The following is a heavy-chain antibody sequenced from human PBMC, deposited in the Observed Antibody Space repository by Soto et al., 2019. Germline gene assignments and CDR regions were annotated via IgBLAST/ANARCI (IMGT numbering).Heavy chain of an antibody. CDR1: GGSISSYY. D-gene: IGHD1-26*01. CDR3: ARSRWELPFDY. Sequence: QVQLQESGPGLVKPSETLSLTCTVSGGSISSYYWSWIRQPPGKGLEWIGYIYYSGSTNYNPSLRSRVTISVDTSKNQFSLKLNSVTAAATAVYCCARSRWELPFDYWGQGTLVTVSS. V-gene: IGHV4-59*01. CDR2: IYYSGST. J-gene: IGHJ4*02.